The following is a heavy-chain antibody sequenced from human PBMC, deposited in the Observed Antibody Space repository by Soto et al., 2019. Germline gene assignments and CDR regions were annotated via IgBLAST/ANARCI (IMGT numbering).Heavy chain of an antibody. CDR1: GGSISSSTYY. J-gene: IGHJ4*02. D-gene: IGHD3-22*01. CDR3: ARGTFYYDSRAYYGY. CDR2: LFIGGNT. V-gene: IGHV4-39*02. Sequence: SETLSLTCTVSGGSISSSTYYWGWMRQPPGKGLEWIASLFIGGNTYYNPSLKSRVTISVDTSKNSLYLQMNSLRAEDTAVYYCARGTFYYDSRAYYGYWGQGTVVTVSS.